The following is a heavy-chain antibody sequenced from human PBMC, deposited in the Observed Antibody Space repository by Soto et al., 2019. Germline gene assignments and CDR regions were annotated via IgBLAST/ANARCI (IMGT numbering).Heavy chain of an antibody. J-gene: IGHJ4*02. D-gene: IGHD3-9*01. CDR1: GFTFNNYA. V-gene: IGHV3-23*01. CDR3: AKDPPYYDILTGSFFDY. Sequence: PGGSLRLSCAASGFTFNNYAMNWVRQAPGKGLEWVSGISGSGDSTYYADSVKGRFTISRDTSKNTLYLQMNSLRAENTAVYYCAKDPPYYDILTGSFFDYWGQGSLVTVSS. CDR2: ISGSGDST.